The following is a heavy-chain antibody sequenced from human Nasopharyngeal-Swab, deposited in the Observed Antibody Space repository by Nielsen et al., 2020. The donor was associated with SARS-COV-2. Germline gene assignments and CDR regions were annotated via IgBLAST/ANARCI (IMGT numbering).Heavy chain of an antibody. CDR1: GFTFSSYS. CDR2: ISSSSSYI. Sequence: GGSLRLSSAASGFTFSSYSMNWVRQAPGKGLEWVSSISSSSSYIYYADSVKGRFTISRDNAKNSLYLQMNSLRAEDTAVYYCARDDYGDDNFDYWGQGTLVTVSS. V-gene: IGHV3-21*01. D-gene: IGHD4-17*01. CDR3: ARDDYGDDNFDY. J-gene: IGHJ4*02.